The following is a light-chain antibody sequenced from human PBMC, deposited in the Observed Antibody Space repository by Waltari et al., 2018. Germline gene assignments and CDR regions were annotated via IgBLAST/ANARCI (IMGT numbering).Light chain of an antibody. CDR3: QQSFSTPLT. V-gene: IGKV1-39*01. CDR2: AAS. J-gene: IGKJ4*01. Sequence: QSPSSLSASLGDSVTITCRASQSISSYLNWYQQKPGVAPKLLIYAASSLRNGVPSRFSGSGSGTDFSLTISSLQPEDFATYYCQQSFSTPLTFGGGTKVEIK. CDR1: QSISSY.